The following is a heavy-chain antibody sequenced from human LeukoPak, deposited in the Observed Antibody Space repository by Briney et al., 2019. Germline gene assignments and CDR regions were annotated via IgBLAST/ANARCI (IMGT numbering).Heavy chain of an antibody. V-gene: IGHV3-74*01. CDR2: ITSDGSST. Sequence: PGGSLRLSCEASGFTFSSYWMHWVRQAPGKGLVCVSRITSDGSSTSYADSVRGRFTISRDNAKNTVYLQMNSLRAEGTAVYYCARDLTGAVFDFWGQGTLVTVSS. CDR3: ARDLTGAVFDF. D-gene: IGHD1-26*01. J-gene: IGHJ4*02. CDR1: GFTFSSYW.